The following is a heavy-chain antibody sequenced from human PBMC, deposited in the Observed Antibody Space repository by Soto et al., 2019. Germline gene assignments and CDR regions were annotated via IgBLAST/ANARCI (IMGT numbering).Heavy chain of an antibody. Sequence: ASVKVSCKASGYTFTSYGISWVRQSPGQGLEWMGWISAYNGNTNNAQKFQGRVAVTTDTSTSTAYMELMNLRSDDTAVYFCARTSGYSSTDNWFDPWGQGTLVTVSS. V-gene: IGHV1-18*01. CDR1: GYTFTSYG. CDR3: ARTSGYSSTDNWFDP. J-gene: IGHJ5*02. D-gene: IGHD6-13*01. CDR2: ISAYNGNT.